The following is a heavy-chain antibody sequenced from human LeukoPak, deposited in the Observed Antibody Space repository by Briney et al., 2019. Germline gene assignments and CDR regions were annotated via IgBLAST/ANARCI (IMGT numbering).Heavy chain of an antibody. CDR1: GFTFSSYA. D-gene: IGHD1-26*01. J-gene: IGHJ4*02. CDR3: AKDTTYSGSYFFH. V-gene: IGHV3-23*01. CDR2: IRGSGDNT. Sequence: GGSLRLSCAASGFTFSSYAMSWVRQAPGKGLEWVSAIRGSGDNTYYADSVKGRFAISRDNSKNTLYLQMSSLRAEDTAIYYCAKDTTYSGSYFFHWGQGTLVTVSS.